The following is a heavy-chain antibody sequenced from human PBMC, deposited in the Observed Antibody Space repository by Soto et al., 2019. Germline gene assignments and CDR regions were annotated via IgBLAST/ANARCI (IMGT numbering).Heavy chain of an antibody. V-gene: IGHV3-30-3*01. D-gene: IGHD4-17*01. CDR2: ISYDGSNK. J-gene: IGHJ2*01. CDR3: ATSAPTVVTPDWYFDL. CDR1: GFTFSSYA. Sequence: QVQLVESGGDVVQPGRSLRLSCAASGFTFSSYAMHWVRQAPGKGLEWVAVISYDGSNKYYADSVKGRFTISRDNSKNTLYLQMNSLRAEDTAVYYCATSAPTVVTPDWYFDLWGRGTLVTVSS.